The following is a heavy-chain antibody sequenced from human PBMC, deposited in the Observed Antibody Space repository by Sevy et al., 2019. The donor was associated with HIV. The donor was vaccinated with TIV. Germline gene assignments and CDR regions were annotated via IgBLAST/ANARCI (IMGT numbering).Heavy chain of an antibody. CDR2: IRSKDYGGTT. V-gene: IGHV3-49*03. J-gene: IGHJ6*02. Sequence: GGSLRLSCTTSGFTFGDFAMSWFRQAPGKGLEWVGFIRSKDYGGTTEYAVCVKGSFTISRDDSKNIAYMQMNSLKTEDTAVYFCTRDGGGGNILASYYYYDMDVWGQGTTVTVSS. D-gene: IGHD2-21*01. CDR3: TRDGGGGNILASYYYYDMDV. CDR1: GFTFGDFA.